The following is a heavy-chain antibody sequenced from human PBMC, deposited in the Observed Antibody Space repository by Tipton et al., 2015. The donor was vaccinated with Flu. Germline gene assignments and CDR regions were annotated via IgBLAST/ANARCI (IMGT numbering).Heavy chain of an antibody. J-gene: IGHJ4*02. CDR1: GFTFSDHY. CDR3: ARSKGGTTCCNDY. D-gene: IGHD2-2*01. V-gene: IGHV3-72*01. Sequence: SLRLSCAASGFTFSDHYMDWVRQAPGKGLEWVGRSRNKANSYTTQYAASVKGRFTISRDDSKNSLYLQMNSLKTEDTAVYYRARSKGGTTCCNDYWGQGTLVTVSS. CDR2: SRNKANSYTT.